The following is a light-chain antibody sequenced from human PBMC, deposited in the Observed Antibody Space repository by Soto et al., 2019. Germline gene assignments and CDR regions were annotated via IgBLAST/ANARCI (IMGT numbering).Light chain of an antibody. J-gene: IGKJ4*01. CDR2: GAS. V-gene: IGKV3-20*01. CDR1: QSVSSGQ. CDR3: QQYGGSPKVS. Sequence: EIVLTQSPGTLSLSPGERATFSCRASQSVSSGQLGWYQQKPGQAPRLLIYGASSRAAGTPDRFSGSGSGTDFTLTISGLEPEDFAVYYCQQYGGSPKVSFGGGTKVEIK.